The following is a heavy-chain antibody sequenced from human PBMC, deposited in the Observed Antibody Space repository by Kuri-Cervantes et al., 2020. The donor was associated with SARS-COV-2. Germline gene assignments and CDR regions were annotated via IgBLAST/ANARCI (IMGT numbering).Heavy chain of an antibody. V-gene: IGHV1-69*10. D-gene: IGHD6-13*01. J-gene: IGHJ6*02. CDR2: IIPILGIA. CDR3: ARADSSSWANYGMDV. Sequence: SVKVSCKASGGTFSSYAISWVRQAPGQGLEWMGGIIPILGIANYAQKFQGRVTITADKSTSTVYMELSSLRSEDTAVYYCARADSSSWANYGMDVWGQGTTVTGSS. CDR1: GGTFSSYA.